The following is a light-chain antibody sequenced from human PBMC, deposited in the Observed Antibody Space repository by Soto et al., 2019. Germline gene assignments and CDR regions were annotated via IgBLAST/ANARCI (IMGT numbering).Light chain of an antibody. CDR1: QSVSSN. Sequence: IVMTQSPATLSVSPGERATLSCGASQSVSSNLAWYQQKPGQAPRLLIYGASTRATGIPARFSGSGSGTEFTLTISSLQSEDFAVYYCQQYNNWPPFTFGPGTKVDIK. J-gene: IGKJ3*01. CDR2: GAS. V-gene: IGKV3-15*01. CDR3: QQYNNWPPFT.